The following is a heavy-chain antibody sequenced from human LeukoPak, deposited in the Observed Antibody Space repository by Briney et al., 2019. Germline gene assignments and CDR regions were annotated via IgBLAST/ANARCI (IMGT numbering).Heavy chain of an antibody. J-gene: IGHJ4*02. V-gene: IGHV4-39*01. D-gene: IGHD4-23*01. CDR2: IYYPGNS. CDR3: ARQLGTGRWTFDS. Sequence: SETLSLTCTVSGGSISSSDYWWGCIRQPPGKGLEWIGSIYYPGNSHYNPSLKSRVSMSVDTSKNQFSLKLTSVTASDTALYYCARQLGTGRWTFDSWGQGTLVTVSS. CDR1: GGSISSSDYW.